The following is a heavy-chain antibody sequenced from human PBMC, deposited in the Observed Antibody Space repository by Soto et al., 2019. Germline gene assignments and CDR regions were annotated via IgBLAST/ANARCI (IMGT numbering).Heavy chain of an antibody. CDR1: GGSFSGYY. CDR3: ARGGSPEVAEPYYYYGMDV. CDR2: INHSGST. J-gene: IGHJ6*02. V-gene: IGHV4-34*01. Sequence: SETLSLTCAVYGGSFSGYYWSWIRQPPGKGLEWIGEINHSGSTNYNPSLKSRVTISVDTSKNQFSLKLSSVTAADTAVYYCARGGSPEVAEPYYYYGMDVWGQGTTVTVS. D-gene: IGHD2-15*01.